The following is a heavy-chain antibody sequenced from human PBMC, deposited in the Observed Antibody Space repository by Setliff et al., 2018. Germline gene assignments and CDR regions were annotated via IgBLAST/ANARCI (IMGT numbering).Heavy chain of an antibody. CDR2: INPGGGSS. V-gene: IGHV1-46*02. J-gene: IGHJ4*02. CDR1: GYSFNSYY. CDR3: VRLVRYCSKTACQRISGEEV. D-gene: IGHD3-10*01. Sequence: ASVKVSCKASGYSFNSYYMHWVRQAPGQGLEWMGIINPGGGSSSSTENFQGRVTLTTDTSTNMGYLEVRGLTSDDTALYYCVRLVRYCSKTACQRISGEEVWGQGTLVTVSS.